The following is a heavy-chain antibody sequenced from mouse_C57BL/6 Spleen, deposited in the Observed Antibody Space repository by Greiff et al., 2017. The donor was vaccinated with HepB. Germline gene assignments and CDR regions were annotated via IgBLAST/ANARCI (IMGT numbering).Heavy chain of an antibody. CDR1: GYTFTDYE. D-gene: IGHD2-5*01. CDR2: IDPETGGT. V-gene: IGHV1-15*01. CDR3: TRQDSNFRKYFDV. Sequence: QVQLQQSGAELVRPGASVTLSCKASGYTFTDYEMHWVKQTPVHGLEWIGAIDPETGGTAYNQKFKGKAILTADKSSSTAYMELRSLTSEDSAVYYCTRQDSNFRKYFDVWGTGTTVTVSS. J-gene: IGHJ1*03.